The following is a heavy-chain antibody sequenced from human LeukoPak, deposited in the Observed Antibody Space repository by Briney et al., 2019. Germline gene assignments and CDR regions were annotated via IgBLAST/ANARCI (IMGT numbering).Heavy chain of an antibody. D-gene: IGHD6-19*01. CDR2: ISVSGGST. V-gene: IGHV3-23*01. J-gene: IGHJ4*02. CDR1: GFTFGNYA. CDR3: ARVQSGWYFDY. Sequence: GGSLRLSCAASGFTFGNYAMNWVRQAPGKGLEWVSLISVSGGSTYYADSVKGRFTISRDNSKNTLLLQMNSLRAEDTAVYYCARVQSGWYFDYWGQGTLVTVSS.